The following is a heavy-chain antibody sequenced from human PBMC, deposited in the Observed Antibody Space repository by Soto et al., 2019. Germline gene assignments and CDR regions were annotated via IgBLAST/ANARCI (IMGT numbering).Heavy chain of an antibody. CDR3: ALYYYDSSGYYEAQNDAFDI. CDR1: GGSISSYH. V-gene: IGHV4-59*08. J-gene: IGHJ3*02. Sequence: SETLSLTCTVSGGSISSYHWSWIRQPPGKGLEWIGYISDSGSTNYNPALKSRVTISLDTSKNQFSLKVSSVTAADTAVYYCALYYYDSSGYYEAQNDAFDIWGQGTMVTVSS. CDR2: ISDSGST. D-gene: IGHD3-22*01.